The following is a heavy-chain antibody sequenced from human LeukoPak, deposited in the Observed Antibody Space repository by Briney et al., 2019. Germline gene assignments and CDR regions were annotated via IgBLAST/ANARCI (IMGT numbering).Heavy chain of an antibody. CDR2: IRYDGSNK. V-gene: IGHV3-30*02. Sequence: GGSLRLSCAASGFTFSSYGMHWVRQAPGKGLEWVAFIRYDGSNKYYADSVKGRFTISRDNSKNTLYLQMNSLRAEDTAVYYCAKENVLRFLEWLSYFDYWGQGTLVTVSS. CDR3: AKENVLRFLEWLSYFDY. J-gene: IGHJ4*02. D-gene: IGHD3-3*01. CDR1: GFTFSSYG.